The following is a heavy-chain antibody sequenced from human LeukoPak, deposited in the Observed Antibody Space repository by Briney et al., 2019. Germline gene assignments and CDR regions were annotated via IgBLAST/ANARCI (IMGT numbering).Heavy chain of an antibody. CDR3: SRATVLGATRWFDP. D-gene: IGHD1-26*01. V-gene: IGHV3-66*01. CDR2: IFSGGST. J-gene: IGHJ5*02. Sequence: GGSLRLSCAASGFAFSSNYLSWVRQAPGKGLKWVSVIFSGGSTYYSDSVRGRCTISSDNSKNKVHLQINNLRAEDTATCYFSRATVLGATRWFDPWGQGTLVTVSS. CDR1: GFAFSSNY.